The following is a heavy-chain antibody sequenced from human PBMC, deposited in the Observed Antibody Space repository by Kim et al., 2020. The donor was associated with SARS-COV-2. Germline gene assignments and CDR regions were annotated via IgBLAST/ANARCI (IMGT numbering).Heavy chain of an antibody. V-gene: IGHV3-33*05. CDR3: ARDRLINYYGSGSLGY. Sequence: GGSLRLSCAASGFTFSSYGMHWVRQAPGKGLEWVAVISYHGSNKYYADSVKGRFTISRDNSKNTLYLQMNSLRAEDTAVYYCARDRLINYYGSGSLGYWGQGTLVNVSS. CDR2: ISYHGSNK. D-gene: IGHD3-10*01. J-gene: IGHJ4*02. CDR1: GFTFSSYG.